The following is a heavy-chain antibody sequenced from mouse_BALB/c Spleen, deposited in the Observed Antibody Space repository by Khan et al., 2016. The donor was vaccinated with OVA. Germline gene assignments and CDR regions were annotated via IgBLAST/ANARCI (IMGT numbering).Heavy chain of an antibody. CDR1: GFSLTNYG. V-gene: IGHV2-9*02. CDR2: IWAGGST. J-gene: IGHJ2*01. Sequence: QVQLKESGPGLVAPSQSLSITCTVSGFSLTNYGVHWVRQPPGKGLEWLGVIWAGGSTNYNSALMSRLSINKDNSKRQVFLKMNSLQTDDTAMYFCARDRKPDYLDYWGQGTTLTVSS. CDR3: ARDRKPDYLDY.